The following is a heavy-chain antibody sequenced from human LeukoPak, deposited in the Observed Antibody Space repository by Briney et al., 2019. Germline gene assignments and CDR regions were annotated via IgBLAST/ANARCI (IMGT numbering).Heavy chain of an antibody. V-gene: IGHV3-23*01. D-gene: IGHD1-7*01. Sequence: GGSLRLSCAASGFAFSTYSMSWVRQLPGKGLEWVSAISGSGGSTYYADSVKGRFTISRDNAKNSLYLQMNSLRAEDTAVYYCARSANWNSRAFDIWGQGTMVTVSS. CDR2: ISGSGGST. CDR3: ARSANWNSRAFDI. J-gene: IGHJ3*02. CDR1: GFAFSTYS.